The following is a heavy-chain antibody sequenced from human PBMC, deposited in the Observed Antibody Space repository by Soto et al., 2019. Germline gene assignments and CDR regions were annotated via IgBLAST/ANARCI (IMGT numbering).Heavy chain of an antibody. CDR2: ISSSSSYI. J-gene: IGHJ4*02. CDR1: GFTFSSYS. CDR3: ARGPSSLTRFDY. V-gene: IGHV3-21*01. Sequence: GGSLRLSCAASGFTFSSYSMNCVRQAPWKGLEWVSSISSSSSYIYYADSVKGRFTISRDNSKNTLYLQMNSLRAEDTAVYYCARGPSSLTRFDYWGQGTLVTVSS. D-gene: IGHD2-2*01.